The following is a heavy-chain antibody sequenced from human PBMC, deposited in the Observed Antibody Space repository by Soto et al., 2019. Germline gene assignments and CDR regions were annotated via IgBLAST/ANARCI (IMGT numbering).Heavy chain of an antibody. CDR1: GFTFNDYS. J-gene: IGHJ6*02. D-gene: IGHD3-16*01. Sequence: EEKLAESGGGLVKPGGSLRLSCEASGFTFNDYSMDWVRQAPEKGLEWVSSLSSSGTYIYYADSVKGRFAISRDNANNVMYLQMDTLRAEDTAVYYCVRAGDVFDVHYYGMDLWGQGTTVTVSS. CDR2: LSSSGTYI. CDR3: VRAGDVFDVHYYGMDL. V-gene: IGHV3-21*01.